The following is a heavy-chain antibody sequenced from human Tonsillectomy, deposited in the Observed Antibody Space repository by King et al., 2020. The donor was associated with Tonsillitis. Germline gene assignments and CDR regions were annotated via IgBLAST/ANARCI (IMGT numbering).Heavy chain of an antibody. CDR1: GEGESFSDNY. CDR2: INHSGSA. Sequence: VQLQQWGAGLLKPSETLSLTCAVYGEGESFSDNYWTWIRQPPGKGLEWIGEINHSGSANYSPSLKSRVTMSVDTSKSQFSLKLASVTAADTGIYYFARERRIPKYVGYDYMRALDIWGQGTPVAVSS. CDR3: ARERRIPKYVGYDYMRALDI. J-gene: IGHJ3*02. D-gene: IGHD5-12*01. V-gene: IGHV4-34*01.